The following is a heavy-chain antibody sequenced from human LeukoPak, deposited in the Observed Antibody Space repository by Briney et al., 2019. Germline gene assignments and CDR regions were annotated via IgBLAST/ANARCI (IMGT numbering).Heavy chain of an antibody. J-gene: IGHJ4*02. CDR3: ARVPLWELLPRDY. V-gene: IGHV1-2*06. D-gene: IGHD1-26*01. CDR2: INPNSGGT. Sequence: ASEKVSCKTSGYTFTDYYIHWVRQAPGQGLEWMGRINPNSGGTNCAQKFQGRVTMTRDTSINTAYMELSRLRSDDTAIYYCARVPLWELLPRDYWGQGTLVTVSS. CDR1: GYTFTDYY.